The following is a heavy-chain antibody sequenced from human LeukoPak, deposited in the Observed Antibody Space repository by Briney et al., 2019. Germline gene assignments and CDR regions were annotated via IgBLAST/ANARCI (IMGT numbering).Heavy chain of an antibody. J-gene: IGHJ4*02. Sequence: KSSETLSLTCTVSGYSISSGYYWGWIRQPPGKGLEWIGSIYHSGSTYYNPSLKSRVTISVDTSKNQFSLKLSSVTAADTAVYYCARGSWIQLTDYWGQGTLVTVSS. D-gene: IGHD5-18*01. CDR1: GYSISSGYY. CDR2: IYHSGST. CDR3: ARGSWIQLTDY. V-gene: IGHV4-38-2*02.